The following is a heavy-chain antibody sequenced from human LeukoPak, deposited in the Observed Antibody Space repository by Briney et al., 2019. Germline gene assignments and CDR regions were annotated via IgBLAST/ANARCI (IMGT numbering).Heavy chain of an antibody. CDR2: ISSSGGT. Sequence: PGGSLRLSCAASGFTFSSYAMSWVHQAPGKGPEWVSAISSSGGTYYGDSVKGRFTISRDNSKNTLYLQMNSLRAEDTAVYSCAKDPIVFNSGNYYLGTFDIWGQGTMVTVSS. D-gene: IGHD1-26*01. CDR1: GFTFSSYA. J-gene: IGHJ3*02. V-gene: IGHV3-23*01. CDR3: AKDPIVFNSGNYYLGTFDI.